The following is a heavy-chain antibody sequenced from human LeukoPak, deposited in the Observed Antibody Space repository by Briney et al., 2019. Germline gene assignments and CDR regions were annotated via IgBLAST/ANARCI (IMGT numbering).Heavy chain of an antibody. CDR1: GFTFRSYA. CDR2: IDGRGGST. D-gene: IGHD6-19*01. Sequence: GGSLRLSCAASGFTFRSYAMSWVRQAPGKGLEWVSGIDGRGGSTYYADSVKGRFTISRDNSKNTLSVQMNSLRAEDTAIYYCAKAKGTYSSGWYFDYWGQGTLVTVSS. V-gene: IGHV3-23*01. CDR3: AKAKGTYSSGWYFDY. J-gene: IGHJ4*02.